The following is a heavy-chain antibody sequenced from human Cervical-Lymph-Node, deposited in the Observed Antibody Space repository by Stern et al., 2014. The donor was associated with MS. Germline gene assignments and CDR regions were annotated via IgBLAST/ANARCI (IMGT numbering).Heavy chain of an antibody. J-gene: IGHJ6*02. V-gene: IGHV3-21*01. CDR2: FSSSRNYI. CDR1: GFTFSDYT. Sequence: EVQLVESGGGLVKPGGSLRLSCAVSGFTFSDYTMHRVRQAPGKGLECVSSFSSSRNYIYYADSVTGRFTISRDNAENSLYLQMNSLRAEDTAVYYCARDALMHYYYGLDVWGQGTTVTVSS. D-gene: IGHD3-16*01. CDR3: ARDALMHYYYGLDV.